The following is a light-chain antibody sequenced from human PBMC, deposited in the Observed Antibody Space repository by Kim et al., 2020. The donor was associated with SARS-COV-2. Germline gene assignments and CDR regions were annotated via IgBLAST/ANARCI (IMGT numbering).Light chain of an antibody. CDR2: GAS. V-gene: IGKV3-20*01. J-gene: IGKJ2*01. CDR3: QQYGSSPLYT. CDR1: QSVSSSY. Sequence: SPGERATLDSRASQSVSSSYLAWYQQKPGQAPRLLIYGASSRATGIPDRFSGSGSGTDFTLTISRLEPEDFAVYYCQQYGSSPLYTFGQGTKLEI.